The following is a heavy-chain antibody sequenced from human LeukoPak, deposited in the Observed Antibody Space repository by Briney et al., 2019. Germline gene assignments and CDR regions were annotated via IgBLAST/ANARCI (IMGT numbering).Heavy chain of an antibody. CDR1: GFTFSNYA. Sequence: GGSLRLSCVASGFTFSNYAMSWVRQAPGKGLEWVSAISGSGYSTYYADSVKGRFTISRDNSKNTLYLQMNSLRAEDTAVYYCAKGELLLWFGELYPALFDYWGQGTLVTVS. CDR2: ISGSGYST. J-gene: IGHJ4*02. V-gene: IGHV3-23*01. CDR3: AKGELLLWFGELYPALFDY. D-gene: IGHD3-10*01.